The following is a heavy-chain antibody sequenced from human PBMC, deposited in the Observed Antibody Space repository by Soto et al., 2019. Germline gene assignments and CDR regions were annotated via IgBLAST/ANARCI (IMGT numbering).Heavy chain of an antibody. Sequence: PSETLSLTCAVSSGSISSSNWWSWVRQPPGKGLEWIGEIYHSGSTNYNPSLKSRVTISVDKSKNQFSLKLSSVTAADTAVYYCARAVVDYCYYMDVWGKGTTVTVSS. D-gene: IGHD2-21*01. CDR1: SGSISSSNW. J-gene: IGHJ6*03. V-gene: IGHV4-4*02. CDR2: IYHSGST. CDR3: ARAVVDYCYYMDV.